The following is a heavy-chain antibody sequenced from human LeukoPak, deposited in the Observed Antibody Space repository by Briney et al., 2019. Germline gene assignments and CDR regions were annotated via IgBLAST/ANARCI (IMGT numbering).Heavy chain of an antibody. J-gene: IGHJ6*02. V-gene: IGHV3-21*01. Sequence: GGSLRLSCAASGFTFSSYSMNWVRQAPGKGLEWVSSISSSSSYIYYADSVKGRFTISRDNAKNSLYLQMNSLRAEDTAVYYCARARVLTTVPHGDSVPYYGMDVWGQGTTVTVSS. D-gene: IGHD4-17*01. CDR3: ARARVLTTVPHGDSVPYYGMDV. CDR2: ISSSSSYI. CDR1: GFTFSSYS.